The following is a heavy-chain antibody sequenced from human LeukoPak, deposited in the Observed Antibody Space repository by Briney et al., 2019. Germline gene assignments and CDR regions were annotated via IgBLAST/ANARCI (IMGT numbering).Heavy chain of an antibody. CDR3: ARTYSSGRLTNAEYFQH. J-gene: IGHJ1*01. D-gene: IGHD6-19*01. V-gene: IGHV1-69*05. CDR1: GGTFSSYA. CDR2: IIPIFGTA. Sequence: GSSVKVSCKASGGTFSSYAISWVRQAPGQGLEWLGRIIPIFGTANYAQKFQGRVTITTDESTSTAYMELSSLRSEDTAVYYCARTYSSGRLTNAEYFQHWGQGTLVTVPS.